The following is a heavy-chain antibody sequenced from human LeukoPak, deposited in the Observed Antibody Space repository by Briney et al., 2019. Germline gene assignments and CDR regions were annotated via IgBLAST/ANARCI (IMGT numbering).Heavy chain of an antibody. CDR2: INHSGST. CDR1: GGSISSYY. D-gene: IGHD2-2*01. J-gene: IGHJ5*02. Sequence: SETLSLTCTVSGGSISSYYWSWIRQPPGKGLEWIGEINHSGSTNYNPSLKSRVTISVDTSKNQFSLKLSSVTAADTAVYYCARTWAYCSSTSCYRGPNWFDPWGQGTLVTVSS. CDR3: ARTWAYCSSTSCYRGPNWFDP. V-gene: IGHV4-34*01.